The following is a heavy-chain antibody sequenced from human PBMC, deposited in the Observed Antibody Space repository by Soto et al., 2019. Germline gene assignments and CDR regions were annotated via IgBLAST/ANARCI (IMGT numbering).Heavy chain of an antibody. V-gene: IGHV2-5*02. Sequence: QITLKESGPTLVKPTQTLTLTCTFSGFSLSTSGVGVGWIRQPPGKALEWLALIYWDDDKRYSPSLKSRLTITKDTSKNQVVLTMTNMDPVDTATYYCAHSTRIDYADYVSGINWYFDLWGRGTLVTVSS. J-gene: IGHJ2*01. D-gene: IGHD4-17*01. CDR1: GFSLSTSGVG. CDR2: IYWDDDK. CDR3: AHSTRIDYADYVSGINWYFDL.